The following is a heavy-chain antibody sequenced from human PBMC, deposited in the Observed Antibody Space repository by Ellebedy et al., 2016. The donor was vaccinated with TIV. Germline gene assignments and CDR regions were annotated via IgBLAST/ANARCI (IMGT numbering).Heavy chain of an antibody. CDR2: IHGGGGST. CDR3: AKERGLSEGFYFDY. CDR1: GFTFSNFA. D-gene: IGHD3-16*01. V-gene: IGHV3-23*01. Sequence: GESLKISCAASGFTFSNFAMSWVRQAPGRGLEWLSTIHGGGGSTHYADSVKGRFTISRDSSENTLYLQMNSLRAEDTALYYCAKERGLSEGFYFDYWGQGALVSVSS. J-gene: IGHJ4*02.